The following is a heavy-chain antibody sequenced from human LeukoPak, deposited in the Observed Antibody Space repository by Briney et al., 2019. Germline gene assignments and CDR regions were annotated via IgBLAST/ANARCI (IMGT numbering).Heavy chain of an antibody. D-gene: IGHD3-22*01. CDR1: GFTFDDYG. CDR3: ARDYDSSGYSDAFDI. CDR2: INWNGGST. J-gene: IGHJ3*02. Sequence: GGSLRLSCAASGFTFDDYGMSWVRQAPGKGLEWVSGINWNGGSTGYADPVKGRFTTSRDNAKNSLYLQMNSLRAEDTALYYCARDYDSSGYSDAFDIWGQGTMVTVSS. V-gene: IGHV3-20*04.